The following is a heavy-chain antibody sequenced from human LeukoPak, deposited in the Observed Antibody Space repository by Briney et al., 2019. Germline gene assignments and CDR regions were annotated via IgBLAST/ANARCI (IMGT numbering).Heavy chain of an antibody. J-gene: IGHJ5*02. Sequence: SETLSLTCAVYGGSFSGYYWTWIRQPPGKGLEWIGEIHYSGSATYNPSLKSRVTISVDTSKNQFSLKMNSVTAADTAVYYCARALCSSTSCYWFDPWGQGTLVTVSS. V-gene: IGHV4-34*01. CDR1: GGSFSGYY. D-gene: IGHD2-2*01. CDR3: ARALCSSTSCYWFDP. CDR2: IHYSGSA.